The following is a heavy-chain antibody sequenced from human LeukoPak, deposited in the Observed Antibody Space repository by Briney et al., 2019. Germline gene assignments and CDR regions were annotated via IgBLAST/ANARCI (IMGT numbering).Heavy chain of an antibody. CDR2: ISGSGGST. Sequence: GGSLSLSCAASGFTFSSYAMSWVRQATGKGLEWVSSISGSGGSTYYTDSVKGRFTISRDDSKNTLYLQMNSLRAEDTAVYYCAKHGGSWEYYGLDVWGQGTTVTVSS. J-gene: IGHJ6*02. V-gene: IGHV3-23*01. CDR1: GFTFSSYA. CDR3: AKHGGSWEYYGLDV. D-gene: IGHD6-13*01.